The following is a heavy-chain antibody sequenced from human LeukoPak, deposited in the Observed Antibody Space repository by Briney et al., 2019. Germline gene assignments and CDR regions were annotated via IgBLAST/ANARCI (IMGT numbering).Heavy chain of an antibody. V-gene: IGHV1-8*02. CDR2: MNPNSANT. CDR1: GYTFTSYD. Sequence: ASVKVSCKASGYTFTSYDINWVRQATGQGLEWMGWMNPNSANTGYAQKFQGRVTMTTDTSTSTAYMELSSLRSEDTAVYYCARDLYAFDIWGQGTMVTVSS. J-gene: IGHJ3*02. CDR3: ARDLYAFDI.